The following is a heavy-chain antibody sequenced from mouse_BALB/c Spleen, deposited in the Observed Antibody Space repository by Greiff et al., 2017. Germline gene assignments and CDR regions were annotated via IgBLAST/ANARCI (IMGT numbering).Heavy chain of an antibody. CDR1: GYTFTDYN. Sequence: EVMLVESGPELVKPGASVKIPCKASGYTFTDYNMDWVKQSYGKSLEWIGDINPNNGGTIYNQKFKGKATLTVDKSSSTAYMELRSLTSEDTAVYYCARSGDYLPFAYWGQGTLVTVSA. J-gene: IGHJ3*01. D-gene: IGHD2-4*01. CDR3: ARSGDYLPFAY. CDR2: INPNNGGT. V-gene: IGHV1-18*01.